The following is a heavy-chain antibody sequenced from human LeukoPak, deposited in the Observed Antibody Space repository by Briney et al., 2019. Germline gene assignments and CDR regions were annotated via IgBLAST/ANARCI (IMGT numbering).Heavy chain of an antibody. Sequence: ASVKVSCKASGYTFTGYYMHWVRQAPAQGLEWMGWINPNSGGTNYAQKFQGRVTMTRDTSISTAYMELSRLRSDDTAVYYCATMELSAYYYYYMDVWGKGTTVTVSS. CDR2: INPNSGGT. J-gene: IGHJ6*03. D-gene: IGHD3-16*02. CDR3: ATMELSAYYYYYMDV. V-gene: IGHV1-2*02. CDR1: GYTFTGYY.